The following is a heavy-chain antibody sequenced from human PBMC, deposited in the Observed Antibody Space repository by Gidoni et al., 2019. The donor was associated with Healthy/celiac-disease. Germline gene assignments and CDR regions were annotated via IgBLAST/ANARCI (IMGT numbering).Heavy chain of an antibody. Sequence: QVQLQESGPGLVKPSETLSLPCTVSGGSISSYYWSWIRQPPGKGLEWIGYIYYSGSTNYNPSLKSRVTISVDTSKNQFSLKLSSVTAADTAVYYCARAGRLNWFDPWGQGTLVTVSS. J-gene: IGHJ5*02. V-gene: IGHV4-59*01. CDR2: IYYSGST. CDR3: ARAGRLNWFDP. CDR1: GGSISSYY. D-gene: IGHD2-15*01.